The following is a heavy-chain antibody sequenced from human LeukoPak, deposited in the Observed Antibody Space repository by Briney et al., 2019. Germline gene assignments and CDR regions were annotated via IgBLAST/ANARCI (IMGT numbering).Heavy chain of an antibody. J-gene: IGHJ4*02. D-gene: IGHD6-6*01. CDR1: GYTFTGYY. V-gene: IGHV1-2*02. CDR2: INPNSGGT. CDR3: ARGRERGSSSSFTDY. Sequence: GASVKVSCKASGYTFTGYYMHWVRQAPGQGLEWMGWINPNSGGTNYAQKFQGRVTMTRDTSISTAYMELSRLRSDATAVYYCARGRERGSSSSFTDYWGQGTLVIVSS.